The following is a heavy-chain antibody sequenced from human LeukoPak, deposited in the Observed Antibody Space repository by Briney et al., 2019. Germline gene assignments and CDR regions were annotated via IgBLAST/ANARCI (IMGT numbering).Heavy chain of an antibody. D-gene: IGHD2-2*01. J-gene: IGHJ5*02. CDR1: GFTFLKHA. Sequence: GGSLRLSCAVSGFTFLKHAIHWVRQAPGKGLEWVAVISYDGSNKYYADSVRGRFTISRDNSKNTLYLQMNSLRAEDTAVYYCARQDIVVVPAAAISWFDPWGQGTLVTVSS. CDR2: ISYDGSNK. V-gene: IGHV3-30-3*01. CDR3: ARQDIVVVPAAAISWFDP.